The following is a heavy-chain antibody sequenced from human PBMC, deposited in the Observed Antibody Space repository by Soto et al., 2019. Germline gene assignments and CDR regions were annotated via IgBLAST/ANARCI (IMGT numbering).Heavy chain of an antibody. Sequence: QVQLQESGPGLVKPSQTLSLTCTVSGGSISSGGYYWSWIRQHPGKGLEWIGYIYYSGSTYYNPSLKRRVSISVDTSKNQFSLERGSVTAADPAVYYCARQEATVVGYFGYWGQGTLVTVSS. V-gene: IGHV4-31*03. D-gene: IGHD4-17*01. CDR1: GGSISSGGYY. CDR3: ARQEATVVGYFGY. CDR2: IYYSGST. J-gene: IGHJ4*02.